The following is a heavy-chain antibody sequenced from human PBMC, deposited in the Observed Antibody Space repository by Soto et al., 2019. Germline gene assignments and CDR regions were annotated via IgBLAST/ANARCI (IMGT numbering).Heavy chain of an antibody. CDR2: NYYRGST. CDR1: GGSISRYY. J-gene: IGHJ6*02. D-gene: IGHD6-13*01. CDR3: ARDSYSSSWYSRYYGMDV. Sequence: PSETLSLTSTASGGSISRYYWSWIRQPPGKGLEGVGCNYYRGSTNYNPSLKSRVTIPADTSKNHFSPKLSSVTAADTAVYYCARDSYSSSWYSRYYGMDVWGQGTTVTVSS. V-gene: IGHV4-59*01.